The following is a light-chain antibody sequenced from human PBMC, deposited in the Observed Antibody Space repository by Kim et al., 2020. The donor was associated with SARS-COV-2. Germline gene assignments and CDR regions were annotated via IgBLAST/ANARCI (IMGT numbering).Light chain of an antibody. V-gene: IGKV3-20*01. CDR3: QQYGSSPMYT. J-gene: IGKJ2*01. Sequence: RGERATLSCRASQSVSSSYLAWYQQKPGQAPRLLIYGASSRATGIPDRFSGSGSGTDFTLTISRLEPEDFAVYYCQQYGSSPMYTFGQGTKLGI. CDR1: QSVSSSY. CDR2: GAS.